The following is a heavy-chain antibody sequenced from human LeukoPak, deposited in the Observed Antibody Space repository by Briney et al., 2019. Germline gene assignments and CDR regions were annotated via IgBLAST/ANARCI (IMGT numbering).Heavy chain of an antibody. J-gene: IGHJ4*02. CDR2: ISYDGSNK. CDR3: AKDRRRLAAAAPWYFDY. V-gene: IGHV3-30*18. CDR1: GFTFSSYG. Sequence: GGSLRLSCAASGFTFSSYGMHWVRQASGKGLEWVAVISYDGSNKYYADSVKGRFTISRDNSKNALYLQMNSLRAEDTAVYYCAKDRRRLAAAAPWYFDYWGQGTLVTVSS. D-gene: IGHD6-13*01.